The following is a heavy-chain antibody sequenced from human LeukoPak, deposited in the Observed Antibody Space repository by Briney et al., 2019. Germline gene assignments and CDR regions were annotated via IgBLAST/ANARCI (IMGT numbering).Heavy chain of an antibody. D-gene: IGHD3-10*01. CDR3: ARDMYYGSGTPMQYGMDV. J-gene: IGHJ6*02. Sequence: GGSLRLSCAASGFTFSDYYMSWIRQAPGKGLEWISYISSSGSTKFHADSVKGRFTISRDNAKNSLYLQMNSLRAEDTAVYYCARDMYYGSGTPMQYGMDVWGQGTTVTVSS. CDR2: ISSSGSTK. CDR1: GFTFSDYY. V-gene: IGHV3-11*01.